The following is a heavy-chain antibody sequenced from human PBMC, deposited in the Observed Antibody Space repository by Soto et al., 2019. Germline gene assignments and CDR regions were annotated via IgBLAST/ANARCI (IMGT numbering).Heavy chain of an antibody. D-gene: IGHD4-17*01. J-gene: IGHJ4*02. Sequence: LCGGSISSGGYYWSWIRQHPGKGLEWIGYIYYSGSTYYNPSLKSRVTISVDTSKNQFSLKLSSVTAADTAVYYCARGRYGDGYFDYWGQGTLVTVSS. CDR2: IYYSGST. CDR1: GGSISSGGYY. CDR3: ARGRYGDGYFDY. V-gene: IGHV4-31*02.